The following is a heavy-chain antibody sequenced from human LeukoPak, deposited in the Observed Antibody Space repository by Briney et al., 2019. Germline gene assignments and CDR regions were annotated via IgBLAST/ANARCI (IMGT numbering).Heavy chain of an antibody. CDR3: GKDKNYYDSSGCMDV. Sequence: PGGSPRLSCAASGFTFSSYAMSWVRQAPGKGLEWVSVISGSGGSTYYADSVKGRFTISRDNSKNTLYPQMNSLRAEDTAVYYCGKDKNYYDSSGCMDVWGQGTTVTVSS. V-gene: IGHV3-23*01. CDR2: ISGSGGST. CDR1: GFTFSSYA. J-gene: IGHJ6*02. D-gene: IGHD3-22*01.